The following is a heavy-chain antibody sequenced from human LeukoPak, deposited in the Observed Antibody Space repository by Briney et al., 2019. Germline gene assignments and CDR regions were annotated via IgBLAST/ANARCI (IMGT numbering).Heavy chain of an antibody. CDR3: AKDPAVTQHHDY. D-gene: IGHD4-17*01. V-gene: IGHV3-30*18. Sequence: GGSLRLSCAASGFTFSSYGMHWVRQAPGKGLEWVAVISYDGSNKYYADSVKGRFTISRDNSKNTLYLQMNSLRAEDTAVYYCAKDPAVTQHHDYWGQGTLVTVSS. CDR1: GFTFSSYG. CDR2: ISYDGSNK. J-gene: IGHJ4*02.